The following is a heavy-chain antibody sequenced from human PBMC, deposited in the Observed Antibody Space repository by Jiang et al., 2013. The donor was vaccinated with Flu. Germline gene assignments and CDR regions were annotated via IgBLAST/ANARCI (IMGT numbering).Heavy chain of an antibody. CDR1: GFTFSSYA. CDR3: AKSDYSSGWYTVNFDY. CDR2: ISGSGGST. V-gene: IGHV3-23*04. J-gene: IGHJ4*02. Sequence: VESGGGLVQPGGSLRLSCAASGFTFSSYAMSWVRQAPGKGLEWVSAISGSGGSTYYADSVKGRFTISRDNSKNTLYLQMNSLRAEDTAVYYCAKSDYSSGWYTVNFDYWGQGTLVTVSS. D-gene: IGHD6-19*01.